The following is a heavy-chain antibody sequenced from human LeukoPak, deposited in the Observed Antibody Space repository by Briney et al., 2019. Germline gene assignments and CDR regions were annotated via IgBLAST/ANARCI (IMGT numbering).Heavy chain of an antibody. Sequence: ASVKVSCKASGYTFTSYGISWVRQAPGQGLEWMGWISAYNGNTNYAQKLQGRVTMNTDTSTSTAYMELRSLRSDDTAVYYCARVGDYYDFWSGYSWNPLLFDYWGQGTLVTVSS. D-gene: IGHD3-3*01. CDR2: ISAYNGNT. CDR1: GYTFTSYG. V-gene: IGHV1-18*01. CDR3: ARVGDYYDFWSGYSWNPLLFDY. J-gene: IGHJ4*02.